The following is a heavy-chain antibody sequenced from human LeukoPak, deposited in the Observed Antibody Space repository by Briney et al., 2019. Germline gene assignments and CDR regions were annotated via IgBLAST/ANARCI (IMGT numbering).Heavy chain of an antibody. V-gene: IGHV4-31*11. Sequence: SETLSLTCGVSGVSIRSAGYSFYWIRQYPGKGLEWIGHIYYSGSTYYNPSLKSRVTISVDRSKNQFSLKLSSVTAADTAVYYCARTLRFLEWLLSHWGQGTLVTVSS. CDR3: ARTLRFLEWLLSH. J-gene: IGHJ4*02. CDR1: GVSIRSAGYS. D-gene: IGHD3-3*01. CDR2: IYYSGST.